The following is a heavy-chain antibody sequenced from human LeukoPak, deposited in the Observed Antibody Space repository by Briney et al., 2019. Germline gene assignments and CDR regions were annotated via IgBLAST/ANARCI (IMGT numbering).Heavy chain of an antibody. Sequence: PSETLSLTCTVSGGSISSYYWSWIRQPPGKGLEWIGYIYYSGSTNYNPSLKSRVTISVDTSKNQFSLKLSSVTAADTAVYYCARESVELLWFGELSFYYCYMDVWGKGTTVTVSS. D-gene: IGHD3-10*01. CDR3: ARESVELLWFGELSFYYCYMDV. V-gene: IGHV4-59*01. J-gene: IGHJ6*03. CDR1: GGSISSYY. CDR2: IYYSGST.